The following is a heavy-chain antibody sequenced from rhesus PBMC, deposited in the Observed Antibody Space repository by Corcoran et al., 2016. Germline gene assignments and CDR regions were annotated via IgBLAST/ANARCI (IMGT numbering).Heavy chain of an antibody. CDR1: GGLISSNYKY. J-gene: IGHJ4*01. D-gene: IGHD1-20*01. V-gene: IGHV4-122*02. CDR3: ARTTTTFDY. Sequence: QVQLQESGPGLVKPSETLSLTCAVSGGLISSNYKYWSWVRQPPGKGLEWIVYITYTGNTNYNPSLKSLVTISRDTSKNQFSLKLSSVTAADTAVYYCARTTTTFDYWGQGVLVTVSS. CDR2: ITYTGNT.